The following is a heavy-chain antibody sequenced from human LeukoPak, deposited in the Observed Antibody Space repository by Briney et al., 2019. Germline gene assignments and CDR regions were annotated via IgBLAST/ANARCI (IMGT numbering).Heavy chain of an antibody. CDR3: ARGGASSSLMRFDP. CDR2: IYYSGST. J-gene: IGHJ5*02. V-gene: IGHV4-59*01. Sequence: PSETLSLTCNVSGGSTSSYYWSWIRLPPGKGLEWIGYIYYSGSTNYNPSLKSRVTISVDTSKNQFSLKLSSVTAADTAVYYCARGGASSSLMRFDPWRQGTLVTVSS. CDR1: GGSTSSYY. D-gene: IGHD6-13*01.